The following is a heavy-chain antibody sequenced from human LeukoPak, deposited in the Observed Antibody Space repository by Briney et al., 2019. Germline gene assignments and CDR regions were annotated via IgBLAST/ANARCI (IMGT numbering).Heavy chain of an antibody. CDR1: GGSFSGYY. CDR2: INHSGSP. Sequence: SETLSLTCAVYGGSFSGYYWSWLRQPPGKGLEWIGEINHSGSPNYNPSLKSRVTISVDTSKNQFSLKLSSVTAADTAVYYCAREGITFGGVIVRRAFDIWGQGTMVTVSS. V-gene: IGHV4-34*01. D-gene: IGHD3-16*02. J-gene: IGHJ3*02. CDR3: AREGITFGGVIVRRAFDI.